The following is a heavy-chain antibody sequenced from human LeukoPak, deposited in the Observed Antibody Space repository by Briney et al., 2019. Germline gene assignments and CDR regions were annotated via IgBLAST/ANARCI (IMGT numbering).Heavy chain of an antibody. Sequence: SGTLSLTCAVYGGSFSGYYWSWIRQPPGKGLEWIGEINHSGSTNYNPSLKSRVTISVDTSKNQFSLKLSSVTAADTAVYYCARKGHGHATIFGVVIIDYFDYWGQGTLVTVSS. CDR3: ARKGHGHATIFGVVIIDYFDY. J-gene: IGHJ4*02. V-gene: IGHV4-34*01. D-gene: IGHD3-3*01. CDR1: GGSFSGYY. CDR2: INHSGST.